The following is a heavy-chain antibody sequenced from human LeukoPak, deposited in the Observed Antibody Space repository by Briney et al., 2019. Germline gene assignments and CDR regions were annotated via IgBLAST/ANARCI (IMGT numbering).Heavy chain of an antibody. D-gene: IGHD3-22*01. CDR3: ARAGSYYDSSGYYYVGY. Sequence: GGSLRLSCAASGFTFSSYSMNWVRQAPGKGLEWVSSISSSSSYIYYADSVKGRFTISRDNAKNSLYLQMNSLRAEDTAVYYCARAGSYYDSSGYYYVGYWGQGTLVTVSS. J-gene: IGHJ4*02. CDR1: GFTFSSYS. V-gene: IGHV3-21*01. CDR2: ISSSSSYI.